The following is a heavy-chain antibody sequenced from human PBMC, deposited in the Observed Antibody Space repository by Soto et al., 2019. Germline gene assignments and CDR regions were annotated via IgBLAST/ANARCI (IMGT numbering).Heavy chain of an antibody. CDR2: IYPNDSDT. J-gene: IGHJ5*02. CDR3: ARLRFGETPAKT. CDR1: GYXFTSDL. Sequence: EXLKISCKASGYXFTSDLLVWVRQMPGKGLEYLGIIYPNDSDTVYSPSFQGHVTISFDKSINTAYLQWSSLKASDPGLYYCARLRFGETPAKTWGQGDLVTVSA. V-gene: IGHV5-51*01. D-gene: IGHD3-10*01.